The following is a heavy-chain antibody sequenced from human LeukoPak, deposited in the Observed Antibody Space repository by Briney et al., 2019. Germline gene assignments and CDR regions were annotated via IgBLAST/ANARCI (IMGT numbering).Heavy chain of an antibody. CDR2: ISGSGGST. V-gene: IGHV3-23*01. CDR3: ERPTWTNYMDV. D-gene: IGHD3/OR15-3a*01. J-gene: IGHJ6*03. CDR1: GFTFSSYA. Sequence: GGSLRLSCAASGFTFSSYAMSWVRQAPGKGLEWVSAISGSGGSTYYADSVKDRFTISRDNARNSASLQMNSLRAEDTAVYFCERPTWTNYMDVWGKGTAVTISS.